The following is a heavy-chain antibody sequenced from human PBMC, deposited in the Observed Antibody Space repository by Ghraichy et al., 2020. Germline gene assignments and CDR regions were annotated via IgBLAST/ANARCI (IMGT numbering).Heavy chain of an antibody. CDR2: IYYSGRT. V-gene: IGHV4-59*01. CDR3: ARAGDCSGGSCYSCDY. D-gene: IGHD2-15*01. CDR1: DGSINSYY. Sequence: GSLSLTCIVSDGSINSYYWNWIRQSPGKGLEWIGYIYYSGRTSYNPSLKSRVTMSVDTSKNQFSLKLTSVTAADTAVYYCARAGDCSGGSCYSCDYWGQGILVTVSS. J-gene: IGHJ4*02.